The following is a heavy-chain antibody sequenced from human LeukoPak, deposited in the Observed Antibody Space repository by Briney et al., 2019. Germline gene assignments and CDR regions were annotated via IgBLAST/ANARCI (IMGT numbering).Heavy chain of an antibody. V-gene: IGHV3-30*18. CDR3: AKVHYDSSGYPPQPYYFDY. D-gene: IGHD3-22*01. J-gene: IGHJ4*02. Sequence: PGGSLKLSCSASGFTFSRYGMHWVRQGPGKGLEWVAVILYDGSNKYYADSVKGRFTISRDNSKNTLYLQMNSLRAEDTDVYYCAKVHYDSSGYPPQPYYFDYWGQGTLVSVSS. CDR1: GFTFSRYG. CDR2: ILYDGSNK.